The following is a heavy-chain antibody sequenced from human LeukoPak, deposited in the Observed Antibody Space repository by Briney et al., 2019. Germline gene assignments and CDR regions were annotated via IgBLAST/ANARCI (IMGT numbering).Heavy chain of an antibody. D-gene: IGHD6-19*01. CDR1: GFTFSSYA. CDR2: ISSSGGST. CDR3: AKEPSSGWNPTRNFDY. V-gene: IGHV3-23*01. J-gene: IGHJ4*02. Sequence: GGSLRLSCAASGFTFSSYAMSWVRQAPGKGLEWVSGISSSGGSTYYADSVKGRFTISRDNSKNTLYLQMSSLRAEDTAVYYCAKEPSSGWNPTRNFDYWGQGTLVTVSS.